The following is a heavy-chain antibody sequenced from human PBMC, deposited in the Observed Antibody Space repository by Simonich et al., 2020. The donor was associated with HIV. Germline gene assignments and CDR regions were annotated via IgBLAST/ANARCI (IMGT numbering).Heavy chain of an antibody. D-gene: IGHD3-16*01. CDR1: GYRFTGFY. CDR2: INPNIGGT. CDR3: ASGMMGFDY. Sequence: QVQLVQSGAEVKKPGASVKVSCKASGYRFTGFYMHWVRQAPGQGREWLGRINPNIGGTDYAQNFQGRCTLTSDTSISTAYMELSGLRSDDTAVYYCASGMMGFDYWGQGTLVTVSS. J-gene: IGHJ4*02. V-gene: IGHV1-2*06.